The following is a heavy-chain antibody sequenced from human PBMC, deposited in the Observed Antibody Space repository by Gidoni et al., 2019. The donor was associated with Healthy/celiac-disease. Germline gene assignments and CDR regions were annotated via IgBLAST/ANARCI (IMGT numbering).Heavy chain of an antibody. V-gene: IGHV1-69*01. J-gene: IGHJ5*02. Sequence: QVQLVQSGAEVKKPGSSVKVSCKASGGTFRSYAISWVRQAPGQGLEWMGGIIPIFGTANYAQKFQGRVTITADESTSTAYMELSSLRSEDTAVYYCAREVCSSTSCLTNNWFDPWGQGTLVTVSS. CDR2: IIPIFGTA. CDR3: AREVCSSTSCLTNNWFDP. CDR1: GGTFRSYA. D-gene: IGHD2-2*01.